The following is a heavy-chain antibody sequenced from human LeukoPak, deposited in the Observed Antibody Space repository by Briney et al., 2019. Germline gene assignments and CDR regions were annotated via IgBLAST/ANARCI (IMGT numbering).Heavy chain of an antibody. V-gene: IGHV3-7*04. CDR3: ARGGSGSYTSYYFDY. CDR2: IKQDGSEK. J-gene: IGHJ4*02. CDR1: GGSFSGYY. D-gene: IGHD3-10*01. Sequence: ETLSLTCAVYGGSFSGYYWSWVRQTPGMGLEWVANIKQDGSEKYYVGSVKGRFTISRDNAKNSLFLQMNSLRAEDTAVYYCARGGSGSYTSYYFDYWGQGTLVTVSS.